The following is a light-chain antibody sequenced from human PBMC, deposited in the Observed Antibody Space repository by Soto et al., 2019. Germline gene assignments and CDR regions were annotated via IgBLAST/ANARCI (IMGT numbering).Light chain of an antibody. CDR1: QSLSSSY. Sequence: EIVLTQSPVTLSFSPGERATLSCRASQSLSSSYFAWYQHKPGQGPRLLIYGAFTRATGIPDRFSGSGSGTESTHTISRREPEDFAVYYCQQHETLITFGQGTRLEIK. J-gene: IGKJ5*01. CDR3: QQHETLIT. CDR2: GAF. V-gene: IGKV3-20*01.